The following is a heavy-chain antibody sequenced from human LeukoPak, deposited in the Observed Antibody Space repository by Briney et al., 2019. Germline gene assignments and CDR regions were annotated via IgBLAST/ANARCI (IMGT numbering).Heavy chain of an antibody. J-gene: IGHJ5*02. V-gene: IGHV3-23*01. CDR1: GFTFSSYA. D-gene: IGHD2-15*01. CDR3: AKDEYCSGGSCYSLPNNWFDP. CDR2: ISDSGGST. Sequence: GGSLRLSCAASGFTFSSYAMTWVRQAPGKGLEWVSTISDSGGSTYYADSVKGRFTISGDNSKNTLYLQMNSLRAEDTAVYYCAKDEYCSGGSCYSLPNNWFDPWGQGTLVTVSS.